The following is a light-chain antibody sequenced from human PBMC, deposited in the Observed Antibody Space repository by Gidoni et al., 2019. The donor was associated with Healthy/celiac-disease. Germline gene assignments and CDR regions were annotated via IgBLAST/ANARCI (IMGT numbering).Light chain of an antibody. J-gene: IGKJ1*01. CDR3: QQYNYFWT. Sequence: EIVMTQSPATLSVSPGERATLSCMASQAVSSNLAWYQQKPGQAPSLLIYDASTRATGIPARFSGSGSGTEFTLTISSLQSEDFAVYYGQQYNYFWTFGQGTKVEIK. V-gene: IGKV3-15*01. CDR2: DAS. CDR1: QAVSSN.